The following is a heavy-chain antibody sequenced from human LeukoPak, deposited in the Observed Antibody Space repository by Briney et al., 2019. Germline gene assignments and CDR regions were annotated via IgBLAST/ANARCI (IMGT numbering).Heavy chain of an antibody. CDR3: VRDSVGLYYFNY. CDR1: GFTVSSNY. J-gene: IGHJ4*02. V-gene: IGHV3-53*01. Sequence: PGGSLRLSCAASGFTVSSNYMSWVRQAPGKGLEWVSATYSGGSTYYADSVKGRFTISRDNSKNTLYLQMNSLRAEDTAVYYCVRDSVGLYYFNYWGQGTLVTVSS. CDR2: TYSGGST. D-gene: IGHD1-26*01.